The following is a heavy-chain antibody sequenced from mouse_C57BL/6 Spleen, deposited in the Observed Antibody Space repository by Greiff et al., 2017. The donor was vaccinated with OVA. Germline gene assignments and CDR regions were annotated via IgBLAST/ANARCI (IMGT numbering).Heavy chain of an antibody. CDR3: ARHDYYHPYGSSYERDYYAMDY. J-gene: IGHJ4*01. Sequence: EVQGVESGGDLVKPGGSLKLSCAASGFTFSSYGMSWVRQPPDKRLEWVATISSGGSYTYYPASVKGRFTISRDNAKNTRYLQMSSLKSEDTAMYYCARHDYYHPYGSSYERDYYAMDYWGQGTSVTVSS. D-gene: IGHD1-1*01. CDR1: GFTFSSYG. CDR2: ISSGGSYT. V-gene: IGHV5-6*01.